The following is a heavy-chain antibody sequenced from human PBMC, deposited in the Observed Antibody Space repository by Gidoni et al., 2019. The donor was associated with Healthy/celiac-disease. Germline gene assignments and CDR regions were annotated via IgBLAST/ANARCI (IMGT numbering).Heavy chain of an antibody. Sequence: QVQLQQWGAGLLKPSETLSLTCAVYGGSFSGYYWSWIRQPPGKGLEWIGEINHSGSTNYNPSLKSRVTISVDTSKNQFSRKLSSVTAADTAVYYCARSYYDSSGYYFAFDYWGQGTLVTVSS. CDR1: GGSFSGYY. CDR2: INHSGST. CDR3: ARSYYDSSGYYFAFDY. J-gene: IGHJ4*02. V-gene: IGHV4-34*01. D-gene: IGHD3-22*01.